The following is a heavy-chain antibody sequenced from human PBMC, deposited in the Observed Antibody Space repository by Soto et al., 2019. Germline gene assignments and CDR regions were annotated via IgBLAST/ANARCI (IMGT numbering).Heavy chain of an antibody. CDR1: GYTFTSYG. Sequence: QVRLVQSGAEKKKPGASVKVSCKASGYTFTSYGITWVRQAPGQGLEWMGWISAHNGNTDYAQKHQGVIIVTRDTSASKAYMERRSLISDDTAVYYCARGRYGDYRVKGALFTVSS. CDR2: ISAHNGNT. J-gene: IGHJ4*02. V-gene: IGHV1-18*01. CDR3: ARGRYGDY. D-gene: IGHD1-1*01.